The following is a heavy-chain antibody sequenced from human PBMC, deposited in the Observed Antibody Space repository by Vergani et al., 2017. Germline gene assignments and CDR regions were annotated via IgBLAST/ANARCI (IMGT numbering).Heavy chain of an antibody. CDR3: ARDYYGSGSFGGKIFDY. Sequence: VQLLESGGGLVQPGGSLRLSCAASGFTFSSYAISWVRQAPGQGLEWMGGIIPIFGTANYAQKFQGRVTITADESTSTAYMELSSLRSEDTAVYYCARDYYGSGSFGGKIFDYWGQGTLVTVSS. V-gene: IGHV1-69*01. CDR1: GFTFSSYA. D-gene: IGHD3-10*01. CDR2: IIPIFGTA. J-gene: IGHJ4*02.